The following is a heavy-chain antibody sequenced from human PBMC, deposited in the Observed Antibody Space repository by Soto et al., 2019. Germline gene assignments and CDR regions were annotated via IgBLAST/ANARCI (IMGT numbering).Heavy chain of an antibody. CDR2: ISAYSGNA. Sequence: ASVKVSCKASGYTFTSYGISWVRQAPGQGLEWMGWISAYSGNANYAENLQGRVTMTIDTSTSTAYMELRSLRSDDTAVYYCARDPTGSPHLDYNYYGMDVWGQGTTVTVSS. CDR1: GYTFTSYG. CDR3: ARDPTGSPHLDYNYYGMDV. V-gene: IGHV1-18*01. D-gene: IGHD3-10*01. J-gene: IGHJ6*02.